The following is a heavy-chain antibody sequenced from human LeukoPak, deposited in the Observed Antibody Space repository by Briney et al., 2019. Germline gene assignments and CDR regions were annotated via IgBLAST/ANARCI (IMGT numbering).Heavy chain of an antibody. Sequence: GGSLRLSCAASGFTVSSNYMSWVRQAPGKGLEWVSVIYTDGSAYYADSVKGRSTISRDNSKNTLYLQMNSLRAEDTAVYYCARGRGDGFDIWGQGTMVTVSS. CDR3: ARGRGDGFDI. CDR2: IYTDGSA. CDR1: GFTVSSNY. J-gene: IGHJ3*02. V-gene: IGHV3-53*01.